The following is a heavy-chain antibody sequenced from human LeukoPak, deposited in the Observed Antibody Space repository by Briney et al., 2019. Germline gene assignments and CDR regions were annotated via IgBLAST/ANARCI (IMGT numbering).Heavy chain of an antibody. Sequence: ASVKVSCKPSGYTFTSYGISCVRQAPGQGLKAWSGFGGYIGNTHYEKKVQGRVTMTTDTSTSTAYMEVRSLRSDDTAVYYCARIPMVRGDHVYYFDSWGQGTLVTVSS. J-gene: IGHJ4*02. V-gene: IGHV1-18*04. CDR2: FGGYIGNT. CDR1: GYTFTSYG. D-gene: IGHD3-10*01. CDR3: ARIPMVRGDHVYYFDS.